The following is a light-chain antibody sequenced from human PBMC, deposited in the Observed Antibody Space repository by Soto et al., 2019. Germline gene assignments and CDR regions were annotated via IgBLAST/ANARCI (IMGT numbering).Light chain of an antibody. CDR1: QTVRNNY. J-gene: IGKJ5*01. V-gene: IGKV3-20*01. CDR3: QEHASI. CDR2: GAS. Sequence: EYFLTQSPCTLSLSPGERATRPCRASQTVRNNYLAWYQQKPGQAPRLLIYGASTRATGIPDRFSGSGSGTDFTLTISRLEPEDFAVYYCQEHASIFGQGTRLEIK.